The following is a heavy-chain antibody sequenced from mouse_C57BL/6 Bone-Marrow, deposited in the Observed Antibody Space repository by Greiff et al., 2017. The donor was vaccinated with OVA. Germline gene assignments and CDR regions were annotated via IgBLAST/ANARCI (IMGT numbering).Heavy chain of an antibody. Sequence: QVQLQQPGAELVKPGASVKLSCKASGYTFTSYWMHWVKQRPGQGLEWIGMIHPNSGSTNYNEKFKSKATLTVDKSSSTAYMQLSSLTSEDSAVYYCARGIHYYGSSYGYFDVWGTGTTVTVSS. CDR2: IHPNSGST. D-gene: IGHD1-1*01. V-gene: IGHV1-64*01. J-gene: IGHJ1*03. CDR3: ARGIHYYGSSYGYFDV. CDR1: GYTFTSYW.